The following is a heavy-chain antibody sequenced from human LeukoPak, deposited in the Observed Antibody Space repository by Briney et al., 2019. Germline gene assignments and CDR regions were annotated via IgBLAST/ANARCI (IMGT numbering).Heavy chain of an antibody. CDR2: INPNSGGT. V-gene: IGHV1-2*02. CDR3: ARAPMIVVVFPPRLDF. J-gene: IGHJ4*02. D-gene: IGHD3-22*01. Sequence: ASVTVSCKTSGYTFTGYYMHWVRQAPGQGLEWMGWINPNSGGTNYAQKFQGRVTMTSDTAISTAYMELSSLRSDDTAMYYCARAPMIVVVFPPRLDFWGQGTLVTVSS. CDR1: GYTFTGYY.